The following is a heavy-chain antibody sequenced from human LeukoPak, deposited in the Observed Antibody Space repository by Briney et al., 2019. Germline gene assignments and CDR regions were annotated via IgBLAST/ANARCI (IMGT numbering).Heavy chain of an antibody. V-gene: IGHV3-30*04. CDR1: GFTFSNYA. D-gene: IGHD5-24*01. CDR3: AKEGDGYNYFDY. J-gene: IGHJ4*02. CDR2: ISYAGNNK. Sequence: GGSLRLSCVVSGFTFSNYAMHWVRQAPGKGLEWVAVISYAGNNKYYADSVKGRFTISRDNSKNTLYLQMNSLRAEDTAVYYCAKEGDGYNYFDYWGQGTLVTVSS.